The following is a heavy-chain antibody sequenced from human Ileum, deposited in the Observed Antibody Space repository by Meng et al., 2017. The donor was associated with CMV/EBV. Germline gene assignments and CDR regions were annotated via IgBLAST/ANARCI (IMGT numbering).Heavy chain of an antibody. J-gene: IGHJ4*02. CDR3: GRAGARGVPVDI. Sequence: QLLEAGPGLVKPSETLSLTCSVSGGSISDYHGTWIRKSAGKGLQWLGRLRTSGTIDHNPSFKSRVTLSIDTSKNQFSLKLTSVTAADTAVYYCGRAGARGVPVDIWGQGTLVTVSS. D-gene: IGHD3-10*01. CDR2: LRTSGTI. V-gene: IGHV4-4*07. CDR1: GGSISDYH.